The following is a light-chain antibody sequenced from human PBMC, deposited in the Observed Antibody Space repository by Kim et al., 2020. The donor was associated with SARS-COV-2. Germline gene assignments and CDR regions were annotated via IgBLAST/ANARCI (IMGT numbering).Light chain of an antibody. CDR1: QSVNGN. CDR2: DAS. Sequence: IVMTQSPATLSVSPGERATLSCRASQSVNGNLAWYQQKPGQGPRLLIYDASTRATGIPARFSGSGSGTVFTLTISSLQSEDFAVYYCHHYNNWPPETFGQGTKLEI. J-gene: IGKJ2*01. V-gene: IGKV3-15*01. CDR3: HHYNNWPPET.